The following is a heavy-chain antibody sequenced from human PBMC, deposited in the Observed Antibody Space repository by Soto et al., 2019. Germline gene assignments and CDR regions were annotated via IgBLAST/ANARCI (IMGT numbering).Heavy chain of an antibody. CDR1: GYTFTSYG. CDR3: ARLWFGELLDGYGMDV. J-gene: IGHJ6*02. Sequence: SVKVSCKASGYTFTSYGISWVRQAPGQGLEWMGGIIPYFGNANYAQKFQGRVTITADESTSTAYMELSSLRSEDTAVYYCARLWFGELLDGYGMDVWGQGTTVTVSS. V-gene: IGHV1-69*13. D-gene: IGHD3-10*01. CDR2: IIPYFGNA.